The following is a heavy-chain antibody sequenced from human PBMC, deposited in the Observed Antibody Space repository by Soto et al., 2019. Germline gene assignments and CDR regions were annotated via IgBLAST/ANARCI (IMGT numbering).Heavy chain of an antibody. CDR1: GFNVSTNY. D-gene: IGHD1-26*01. CDR3: ARGSGSLYYFHY. V-gene: IGHV3-53*01. J-gene: IGHJ4*02. CDR2: IYSGGTT. Sequence: GGSLRLSCAASGFNVSTNYMTWVRQAPGKGLEWVSVIYSGGTTYYADSVKGRFIISRDNFKNTLYLQMNNLRAEDTALYYCARGSGSLYYFHYWGQGTLVSVSS.